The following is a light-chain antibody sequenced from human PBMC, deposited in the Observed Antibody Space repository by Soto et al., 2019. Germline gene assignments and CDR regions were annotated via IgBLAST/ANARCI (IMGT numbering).Light chain of an antibody. CDR1: QRVSNW. J-gene: IGKJ1*01. Sequence: DIQMTQSPSTLSASVVDGVTITWRASQRVSNWLAWYQQKPGKAPNLLVYDDSSLESGVRSRLSGSGSGKEFTLTMSSLQHDDFATYSCKQYTPNYRTFGQGTKV. CDR2: DDS. V-gene: IGKV1-5*01. CDR3: KQYTPNYRT.